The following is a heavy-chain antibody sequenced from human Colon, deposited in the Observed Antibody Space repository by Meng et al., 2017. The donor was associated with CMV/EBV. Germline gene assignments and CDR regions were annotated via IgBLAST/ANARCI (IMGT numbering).Heavy chain of an antibody. CDR2: IYYSGST. J-gene: IGHJ4*02. Sequence: SETLSLTCIISGGSIRTYYWRWTRQPAGKGLEWIGYIYYSGSTYYNPSLKSRVTISVDTSKNQFSLKLSSVTAADTPVYYCARESLVGANWGQGTLVTVSS. D-gene: IGHD3-10*01. V-gene: IGHV4-59*06. CDR3: ARESLVGAN. CDR1: GGSIRTYY.